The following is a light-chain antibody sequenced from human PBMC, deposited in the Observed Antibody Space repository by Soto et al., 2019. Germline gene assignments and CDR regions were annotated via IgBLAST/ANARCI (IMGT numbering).Light chain of an antibody. J-gene: IGKJ4*01. CDR1: QSLSNK. CDR2: GAS. Sequence: EIVITQSPATLSLSPGERASLSCRASQSLSNKLAWYQQKPGQAPRLLIYGASTRATDIPVRFSAGGSGTEFTLTISSLQSEDFAVYYCQQYDNWPLTFGGGTKVDIK. V-gene: IGKV3-15*01. CDR3: QQYDNWPLT.